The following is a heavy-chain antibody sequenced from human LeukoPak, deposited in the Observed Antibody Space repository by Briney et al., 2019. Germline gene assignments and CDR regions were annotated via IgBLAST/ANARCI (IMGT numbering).Heavy chain of an antibody. CDR1: GYTFTSYG. V-gene: IGHV1-18*01. CDR3: ARDYYDSSGYVYGAFDI. CDR2: ISAYNGNT. J-gene: IGHJ3*02. Sequence: ASVKVSCKASGYTFTSYGISWVRQAPGQGLEWMGWISAYNGNTNYAQKLQGRVTMTTDTSTSTAYMELRSLRSDDTAVYYCARDYYDSSGYVYGAFDIWGQGTMVTVSS. D-gene: IGHD3-22*01.